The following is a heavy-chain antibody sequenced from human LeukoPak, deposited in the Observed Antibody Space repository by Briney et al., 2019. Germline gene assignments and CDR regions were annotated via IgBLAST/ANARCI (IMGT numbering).Heavy chain of an antibody. J-gene: IGHJ4*02. Sequence: ASVKVSCKASGYIFTNYGISWVRQAPGQGLEWMGWISGDNDNTYYAQKYQGIVTMTTDTSTNTAYMELRSLRSDDTAAYYCARGYSSGWYCDYWGQGTLVTVSS. CDR3: ARGYSSGWYCDY. CDR1: GYIFTNYG. CDR2: ISGDNDNT. D-gene: IGHD6-19*01. V-gene: IGHV1-18*01.